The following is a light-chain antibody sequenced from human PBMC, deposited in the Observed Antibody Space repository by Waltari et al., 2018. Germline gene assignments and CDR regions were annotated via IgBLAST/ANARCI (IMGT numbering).Light chain of an antibody. J-gene: IGKJ4*01. CDR3: QQYDSYPLT. Sequence: DIQMTQYPSTLTASVGDRVTITCRASQSISSWLAGHQQKAGKAPKLLIYKASNLESGVPSRFSGSGSVTEFTLTISSLQPDYVETYFCQQYDSYPLTFGGGTKVQIK. CDR2: KAS. V-gene: IGKV1-5*03. CDR1: QSISSW.